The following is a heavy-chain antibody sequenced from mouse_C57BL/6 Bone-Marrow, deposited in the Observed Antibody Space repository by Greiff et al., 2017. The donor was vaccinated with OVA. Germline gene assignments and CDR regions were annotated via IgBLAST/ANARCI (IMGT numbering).Heavy chain of an antibody. J-gene: IGHJ3*01. V-gene: IGHV1-72*01. CDR3: AREGLIYYGSSYAWFAY. CDR1: GYTFPSYW. CDR2: IDPNSGGT. Sequence: QVQLQQPGAELVKPGASVKLSCKASGYTFPSYWMHWVKQRPGRGLEWIGRIDPNSGGTKYNEKLKSKATLTVDKPSSTAYMQLSSLTSEDSAVYYCAREGLIYYGSSYAWFAYWGQGTLVTVSA. D-gene: IGHD1-1*01.